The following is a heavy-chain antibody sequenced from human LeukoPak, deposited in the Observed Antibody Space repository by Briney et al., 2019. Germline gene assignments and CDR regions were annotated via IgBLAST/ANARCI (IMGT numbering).Heavy chain of an antibody. Sequence: SETLSLTCTVSGGSISTYYWGWIRQAPGKGLEWIGSIYYSGSTYYNPSLKSRVTISVDTSKNQFSLRLSSVTAADTAVYYCARASTHLTYDSSGYYYVAISYNWFDPWGQGTLVTVSS. CDR3: ARASTHLTYDSSGYYYVAISYNWFDP. CDR2: IYYSGST. CDR1: GGSISTYY. J-gene: IGHJ5*02. D-gene: IGHD3-22*01. V-gene: IGHV4-39*07.